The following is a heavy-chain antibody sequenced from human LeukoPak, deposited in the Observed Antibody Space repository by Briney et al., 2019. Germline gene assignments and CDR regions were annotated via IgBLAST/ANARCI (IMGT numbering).Heavy chain of an antibody. D-gene: IGHD1-26*01. CDR3: ATDGSDPPPC. V-gene: IGHV1-18*01. CDR2: ISAYNGNT. J-gene: IGHJ4*02. Sequence: ASVKVSCKASGYTFTSYGISWVRQAPGQGLEWMGWISAYNGNTNYAQKFQGRVTMTEDTSTDTAYMELSSLRSEDTAVYYCATDGSDPPPCWGQGTLVTVSS. CDR1: GYTFTSYG.